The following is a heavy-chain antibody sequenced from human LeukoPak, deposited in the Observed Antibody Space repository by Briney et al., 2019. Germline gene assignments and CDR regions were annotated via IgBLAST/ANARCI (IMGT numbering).Heavy chain of an antibody. J-gene: IGHJ5*02. CDR3: ARLAPDYADYWFDP. D-gene: IGHD4-17*01. CDR2: IYPLDSIT. Sequence: GESLKISCQTSGYDFSTKWIGWVRQTPGKGLEWMGIIYPLDSITRYSPSFQGHVTISADTSINTAYLQWTSLKPSDTAIYYCARLAPDYADYWFDPWGQGTLVTVSS. CDR1: GYDFSTKW. V-gene: IGHV5-51*01.